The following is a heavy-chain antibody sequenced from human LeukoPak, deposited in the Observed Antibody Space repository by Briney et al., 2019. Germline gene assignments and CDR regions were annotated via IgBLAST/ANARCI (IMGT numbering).Heavy chain of an antibody. CDR2: ISGSGGST. D-gene: IGHD5-12*01. CDR1: GFTFSSYA. J-gene: IGHJ4*02. Sequence: GGSLRLSCAASGFTFSSYAMSWVRQAPGKGLEWGSAISGSGGSTYYADSVKVRFTISSGNSKNSLYLQMNSLRAEDTAVHYCAKGELYSGYESAFDYWGQGTLVAVSS. CDR3: AKGELYSGYESAFDY. V-gene: IGHV3-23*01.